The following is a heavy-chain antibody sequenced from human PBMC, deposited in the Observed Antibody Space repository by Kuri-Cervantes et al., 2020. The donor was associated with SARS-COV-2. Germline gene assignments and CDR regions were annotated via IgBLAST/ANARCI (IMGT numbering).Heavy chain of an antibody. CDR2: IKQDGSEK. Sequence: GESLKISCAASGFTFSSYWMSWVRQAPGKGLEWVANIKQDGSEKYYVDSVKGRFTISRDNAKNSLYLQMNSLRDEDTAVYYCARVTGTRSYYYYGMDVWGQGTTVTVSS. D-gene: IGHD1-7*01. CDR1: GFTFSSYW. CDR3: ARVTGTRSYYYYGMDV. V-gene: IGHV3-7*02. J-gene: IGHJ6*02.